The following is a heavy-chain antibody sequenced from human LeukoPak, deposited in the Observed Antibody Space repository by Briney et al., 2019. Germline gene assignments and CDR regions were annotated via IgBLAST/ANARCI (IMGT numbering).Heavy chain of an antibody. CDR1: GFTSSGYA. CDR3: AKGLYYYDSSGYPPDY. D-gene: IGHD3-22*01. Sequence: GGSLRLSCAASGFTSSGYAMSWVRQAPGKGLEWVSAIGASGGSTYYADSVKGRFTISRDNSKNTLYLQMNSLRAEDTAIYYCAKGLYYYDSSGYPPDYWGQGTLVAVSS. J-gene: IGHJ4*02. V-gene: IGHV3-23*01. CDR2: IGASGGST.